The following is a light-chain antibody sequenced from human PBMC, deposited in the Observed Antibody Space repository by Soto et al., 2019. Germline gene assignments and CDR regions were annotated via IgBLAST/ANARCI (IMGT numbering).Light chain of an antibody. V-gene: IGKV1-5*03. CDR1: QSISRQ. CDR2: QAS. CDR3: QQYQSYST. Sequence: DIVMTQSPSTLSASVGDRVTITCRASQSISRQLAWYQQKPGNAPNLLIYQASNLETGVPSRFTGSGSGTDFTLTISSLQPDDLATYYCQQYQSYSTFGQGTKVEVK. J-gene: IGKJ1*01.